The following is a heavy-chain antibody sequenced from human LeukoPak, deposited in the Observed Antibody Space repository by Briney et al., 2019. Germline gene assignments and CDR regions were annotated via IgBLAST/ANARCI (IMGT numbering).Heavy chain of an antibody. V-gene: IGHV4-59*08. D-gene: IGHD3-3*01. J-gene: IGHJ2*01. CDR1: GGSISSYY. Sequence: SETPSLTCTVSGGSISSYYWSWIRQPPGKGLEWIGYIYYSGSTNYNPSLKSRVTISVDTSKNQFSLKLSSVTAADTAVYYCARTRTYYDFWSGSHTYWYFDLWGRGTLVTVSS. CDR2: IYYSGST. CDR3: ARTRTYYDFWSGSHTYWYFDL.